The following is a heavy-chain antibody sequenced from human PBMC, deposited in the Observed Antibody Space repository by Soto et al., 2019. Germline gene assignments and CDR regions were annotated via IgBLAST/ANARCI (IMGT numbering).Heavy chain of an antibody. CDR2: ISYDGSNK. CDR1: GFTFSSYG. J-gene: IGHJ4*02. CDR3: AKVYGDYGVDY. Sequence: HPGGSLRLCCAAYGFTFSSYGMHWVRQAPGKGLEWVAVISYDGSNKYYADSVKGRFTISRDNSKNTLYLQMNSLRAEDTAVYYCAKVYGDYGVDYWGQGTLVTVYS. D-gene: IGHD4-17*01. V-gene: IGHV3-30*18.